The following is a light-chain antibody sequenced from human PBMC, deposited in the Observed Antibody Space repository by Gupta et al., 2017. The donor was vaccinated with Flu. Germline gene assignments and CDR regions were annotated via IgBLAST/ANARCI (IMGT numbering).Light chain of an antibody. Sequence: NCESSQSVLYSSNNENYLAWYQQKPGQPPTLLIYWASTRESGVPDRFSGRGSGTDFTLTISSLQAEDVAVYYCQQYYSSPLTFGGGTKVEIK. V-gene: IGKV4-1*01. CDR1: QSVLYSSNNENY. J-gene: IGKJ4*01. CDR2: WAS. CDR3: QQYYSSPLT.